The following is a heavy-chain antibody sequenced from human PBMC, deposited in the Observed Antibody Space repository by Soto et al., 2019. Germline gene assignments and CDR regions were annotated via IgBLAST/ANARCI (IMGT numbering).Heavy chain of an antibody. D-gene: IGHD6-19*01. CDR2: IYPRDSDT. Sequence: CVGWMSKMRGKGLEWLGSIYPRDSDTRYSPSFQGQVTISADKSLSTAYLQWNSLQASDTAIYYCARQHPLGSRGWCTWGEGTLVTVSS. V-gene: IGHV5-51*01. J-gene: IGHJ4*02. CDR1: C. CDR3: ARQHPLGSRGWCT.